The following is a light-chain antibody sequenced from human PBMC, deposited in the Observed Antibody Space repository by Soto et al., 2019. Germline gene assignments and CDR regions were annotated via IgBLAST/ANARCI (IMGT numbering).Light chain of an antibody. J-gene: IGKJ1*01. CDR3: QQYHEYW. V-gene: IGKV1-5*01. Sequence: DIQMTQSPSTLSASVGDRVTITCRASQTISYWLAWYQQKPGKAPRLLIYDASTLESGVPSRFSGSGSGTEFTLTISSLQPDDFATYYCQQYHEYWFGQGTKVDIK. CDR1: QTISYW. CDR2: DAS.